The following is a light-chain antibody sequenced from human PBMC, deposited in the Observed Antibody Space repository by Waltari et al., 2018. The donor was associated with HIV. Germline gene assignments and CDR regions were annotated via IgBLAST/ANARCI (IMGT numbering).Light chain of an antibody. V-gene: IGKV3-11*01. Sequence: EIVLTQSPATLSLSPGERATLSSRASQSVSSYLAWYQQKPGQAPRLLIYDASNRATGIPARFSGSGSGTDFTLTISSLEPEDFAVYYCQQRSNWPTFGQGTKVELK. J-gene: IGKJ1*01. CDR3: QQRSNWPT. CDR2: DAS. CDR1: QSVSSY.